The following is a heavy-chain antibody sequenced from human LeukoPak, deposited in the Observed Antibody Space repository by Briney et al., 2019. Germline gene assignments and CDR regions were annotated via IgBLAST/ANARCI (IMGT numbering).Heavy chain of an antibody. CDR1: GFTFSSYG. Sequence: GGSLRLSCAASGFTFSSYGMHWVRQAPGKGLEWVSLIWYDGSNKYYADSVKGRFTISRDNSKSTLYLQMNSLRAEDTAVYYCARDWGKGDYWGQGTLVTVSS. CDR2: IWYDGSNK. CDR3: ARDWGKGDY. J-gene: IGHJ4*02. V-gene: IGHV3-33*01. D-gene: IGHD3-16*01.